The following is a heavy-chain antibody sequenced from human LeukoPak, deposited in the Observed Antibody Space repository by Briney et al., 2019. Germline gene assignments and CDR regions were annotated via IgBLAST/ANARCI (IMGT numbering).Heavy chain of an antibody. J-gene: IGHJ4*02. V-gene: IGHV3-23*01. CDR3: AKGLSTSSPFDY. D-gene: IGHD6-6*01. CDR2: IGGSGGST. CDR1: GFTFSRYA. Sequence: PGGSLRLSCAASGFTFSRYAMSWVRQAPGKGLEWVSTIGGSGGSTDYADSVKGRLTISRDNSKSTLYLQMNSLRADDTAVYYCAKGLSTSSPFDYWGQGTLVTVSS.